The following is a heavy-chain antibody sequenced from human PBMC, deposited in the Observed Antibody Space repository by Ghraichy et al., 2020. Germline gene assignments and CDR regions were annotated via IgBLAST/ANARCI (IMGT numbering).Heavy chain of an antibody. D-gene: IGHD4-17*01. CDR3: ARDLDVYGDYVTLGAFDI. Sequence: GGSLRLSCAASGFTFSSYWMSWVRQAPGKGLEWVANINQDGSEKYYVDSVKGRFTISRDNAKNSLYLQMNSLRAEDTAVYYCARDLDVYGDYVTLGAFDIGSKGTMVTVSS. V-gene: IGHV3-7*03. CDR2: INQDGSEK. CDR1: GFTFSSYW. J-gene: IGHJ3*02.